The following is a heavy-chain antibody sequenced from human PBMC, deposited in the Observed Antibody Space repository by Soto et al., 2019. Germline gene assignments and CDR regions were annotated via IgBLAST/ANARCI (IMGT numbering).Heavy chain of an antibody. CDR2: INPNSGGT. CDR3: ARVGMGTTGTRNWFDP. Sequence: QVQLVQSGAEVKKPGASVKVSCKASGYTFTGYYMHWVRQAPGQGLEWMGWINPNSGGTNYAQKFQGWVTMTRDTSISTAYRELSRLRSDDTAVYYCARVGMGTTGTRNWFDPWGQGTLVTVSS. J-gene: IGHJ5*02. CDR1: GYTFTGYY. D-gene: IGHD1-1*01. V-gene: IGHV1-2*04.